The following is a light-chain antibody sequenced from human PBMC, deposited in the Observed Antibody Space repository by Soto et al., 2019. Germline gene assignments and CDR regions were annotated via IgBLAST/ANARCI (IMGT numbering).Light chain of an antibody. CDR1: SSDVGGYHF. J-gene: IGLJ1*01. CDR2: EVS. CDR3: YSYTTTGTYV. V-gene: IGLV2-14*01. Sequence: QSALTQPASVSGSPGQSITLSCSGTSSDVGGYHFVSWYQQHPGKAPNLIIYEVSNRPSGVSDRFSGSKSGNTASLTISGLQAEDEADYYCYSYTTTGTYVFGTGTKVTV.